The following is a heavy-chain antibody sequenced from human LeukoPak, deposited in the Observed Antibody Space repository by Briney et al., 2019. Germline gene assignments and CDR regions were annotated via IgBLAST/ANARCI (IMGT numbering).Heavy chain of an antibody. V-gene: IGHV3-9*01. D-gene: IGHD3-22*01. CDR3: VKDGDTSGHRRGLFDY. CDR2: ISWDGDDI. CDR1: GFTFNDYA. Sequence: GRSLRLSCTASGFTFNDYAMHWVRQAPGKGLEWVSGISWDGDDIAYADSVKGRVTISRDNAKNSLYLEMNTLRTEDTAFYYRVKDGDTSGHRRGLFDYWGQGTLVTVSS. J-gene: IGHJ4*02.